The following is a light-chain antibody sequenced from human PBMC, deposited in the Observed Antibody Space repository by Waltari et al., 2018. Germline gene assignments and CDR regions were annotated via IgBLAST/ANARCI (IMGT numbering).Light chain of an antibody. Sequence: SCRASQVVSSYLAWYQQRPGQAPRLLIHSASNRATGIPARFSGSGSGTDFTLTISSLEPEDFAVYYCQQRSNWPRTFGQGTKVEIK. CDR3: QQRSNWPRT. J-gene: IGKJ1*01. CDR2: SAS. CDR1: QVVSSY. V-gene: IGKV3-11*01.